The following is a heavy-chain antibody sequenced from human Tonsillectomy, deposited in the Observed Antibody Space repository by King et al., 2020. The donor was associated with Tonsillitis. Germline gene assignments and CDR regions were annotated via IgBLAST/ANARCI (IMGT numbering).Heavy chain of an antibody. J-gene: IGHJ6*02. D-gene: IGHD4-17*01. CDR2: ISWNSGSI. V-gene: IGHV3-9*01. CDR1: GFTFDDYA. Sequence: QLVQSGGGLVQPGRSLRLSCAASGFTFDDYAMHWVRQAPGKGLEWVSGISWNSGSIGYADSVKGRFTISRDNAKNSLYLQMNSLRAEDTALYYCAKDRVYGDYEFYYYYGMDVWGQGTTVTVSS. CDR3: AKDRVYGDYEFYYYYGMDV.